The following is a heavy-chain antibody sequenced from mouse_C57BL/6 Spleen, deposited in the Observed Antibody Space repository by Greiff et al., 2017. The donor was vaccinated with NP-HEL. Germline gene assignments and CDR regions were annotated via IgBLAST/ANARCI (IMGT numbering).Heavy chain of an antibody. CDR1: GYTFTSYW. CDR2: IDPSDSYT. J-gene: IGHJ1*03. V-gene: IGHV1-69*01. D-gene: IGHD4-1*01. CDR3: ARIGGTGTGYFDV. Sequence: QVQLQQPGAELVMPGASVKLSCKASGYTFTSYWMHWVKQRPGQGLEWIGEIDPSDSYTNYNQKFKGKSTLTVDKSSSTAYMQLSSLTSEDSAVYYCARIGGTGTGYFDVWGTGTTVTVSS.